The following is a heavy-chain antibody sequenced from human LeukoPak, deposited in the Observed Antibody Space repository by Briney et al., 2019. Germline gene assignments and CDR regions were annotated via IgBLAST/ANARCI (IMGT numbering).Heavy chain of an antibody. Sequence: ASVKVSCTASGYTFTVYYMHWVRQAPGQGLEWMGWISAYNGNTNYAQKLQGRVTMTTDTSTSTAYMELRSLRSDDTAVYYCARDRSSSWYLYPDAFDIWGQGTMVTVSS. J-gene: IGHJ3*02. CDR2: ISAYNGNT. V-gene: IGHV1-18*04. D-gene: IGHD6-13*01. CDR1: GYTFTVYY. CDR3: ARDRSSSWYLYPDAFDI.